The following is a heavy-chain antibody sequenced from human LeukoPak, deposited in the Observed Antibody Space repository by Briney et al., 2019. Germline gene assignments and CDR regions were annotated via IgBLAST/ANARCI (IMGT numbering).Heavy chain of an antibody. J-gene: IGHJ6*03. CDR3: ARLCDYYYYYYTDV. D-gene: IGHD2-21*01. V-gene: IGHV4-38-2*01. Sequence: SGTLSLTCAVAGYSISSGYYWGWIRQPPGKGLEWIGSIYHSGSTYYNPSLKSRVTISVDTSKNQFSLKLSSVTAADTAVYYCARLCDYYYYYYTDVCGKGTTVTVSS. CDR2: IYHSGST. CDR1: GYSISSGYY.